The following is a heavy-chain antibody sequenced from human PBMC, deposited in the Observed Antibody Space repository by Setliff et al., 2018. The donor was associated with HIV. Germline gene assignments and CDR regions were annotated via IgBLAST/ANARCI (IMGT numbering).Heavy chain of an antibody. CDR2: INPSDGTT. Sequence: GASVKVSCKASGYTLTSCFMHWVRQAPGQGLEYMGIINPSDGTTDYTQKFQDRVTMTSDTSTSTVYMELRSLRSEDTAIYYCVKEYHTEVTDTRVANYFDYWGQGTLVTVSS. CDR3: VKEYHTEVTDTRVANYFDY. V-gene: IGHV1-46*01. CDR1: GYTLTSCF. D-gene: IGHD4-4*01. J-gene: IGHJ4*02.